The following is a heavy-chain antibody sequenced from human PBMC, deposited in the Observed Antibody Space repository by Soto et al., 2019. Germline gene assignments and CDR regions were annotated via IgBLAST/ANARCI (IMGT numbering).Heavy chain of an antibody. CDR2: INAGNGNT. V-gene: IGHV1-3*01. CDR1: GYTFTSYA. Sequence: GASVKVSCKASGYTFTSYAMHWVRQAPGQRLEWMGWINAGNGNTKYSQKFQGRVTITADESTSTAYMELSSLRSEDTAVYYCARDPDRNYYGSGSGPWDIWGQGTMVTVSS. D-gene: IGHD3-10*01. CDR3: ARDPDRNYYGSGSGPWDI. J-gene: IGHJ3*02.